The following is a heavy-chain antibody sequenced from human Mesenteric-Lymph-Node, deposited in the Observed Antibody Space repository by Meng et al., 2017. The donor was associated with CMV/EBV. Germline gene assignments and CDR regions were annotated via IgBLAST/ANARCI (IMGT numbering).Heavy chain of an antibody. CDR2: IKQDGSEK. V-gene: IGHV3-7*01. D-gene: IGHD2-21*01. CDR1: GFTFSSYW. CDR3: ARATYCGGDCYPYYYYGMDV. Sequence: GGSLRLSCAASGFTFSSYWMSWVRQAPGQGLEWVANIKQDGSEKYYVDSVKGRFTISRDNAKNSLYLQMNSLRAEDTAVYYCARATYCGGDCYPYYYYGMDVWGQGTTVTVSS. J-gene: IGHJ6*02.